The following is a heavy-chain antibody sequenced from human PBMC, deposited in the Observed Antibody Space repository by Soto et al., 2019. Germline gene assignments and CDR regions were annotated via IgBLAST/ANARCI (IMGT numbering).Heavy chain of an antibody. CDR2: ITAFNGNT. Sequence: QVHLVQSGAEVEKPGASVKVSCKASGYTFTDYGISWVRQAPGQGLQWMGWITAFNGNTKYAQQFQGRVTMTTDTSTSTAYMELRSLESDDTALYYCARIIQRYFCSGYYYFFHYCGQGTLVTVSS. J-gene: IGHJ4*02. D-gene: IGHD3-3*01. CDR1: GYTFTDYG. CDR3: ARIIQRYFCSGYYYFFHY. V-gene: IGHV1-18*01.